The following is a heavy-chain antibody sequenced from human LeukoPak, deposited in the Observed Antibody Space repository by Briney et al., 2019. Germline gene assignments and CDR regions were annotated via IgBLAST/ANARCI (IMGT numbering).Heavy chain of an antibody. CDR1: GYTFTGYY. J-gene: IGHJ4*02. D-gene: IGHD2-2*01. V-gene: IGHV1-2*02. CDR3: ARAGVVPAAMFDY. CDR2: INPNSGGT. Sequence: ASVKVSCKASGYTFTGYYMHWVRQAPGQGLEWMGWINPNSGGTNYAQKFQGRVTMTRDTSISTAYMELSMLRSDDTAVYYCARAGVVPAAMFDYWGQGTLVTVSS.